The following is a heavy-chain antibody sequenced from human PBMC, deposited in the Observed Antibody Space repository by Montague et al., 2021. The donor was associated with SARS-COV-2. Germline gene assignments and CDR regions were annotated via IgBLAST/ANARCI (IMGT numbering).Heavy chain of an antibody. Sequence: SETLSLTCAVSGGSFSRYYWSWIRQPPGKGLEWIGEISRSGNTKYNPSLQSRVSISLDTSRNQFSLKVSSVTAADTAIYYCARLGDGIVPSPILGLGPYYSFYYMDVWGKGTTVTVSS. J-gene: IGHJ6*03. CDR3: ARLGDGIVPSPILGLGPYYSFYYMDV. D-gene: IGHD2-2*02. CDR1: GGSFSRYY. V-gene: IGHV4-34*01. CDR2: ISRSGNT.